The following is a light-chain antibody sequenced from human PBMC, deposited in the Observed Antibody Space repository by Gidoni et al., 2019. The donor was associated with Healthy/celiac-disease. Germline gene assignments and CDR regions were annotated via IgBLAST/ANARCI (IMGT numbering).Light chain of an antibody. J-gene: IGKJ2*01. Sequence: EIVLTQSPATLSLSPGERATLSCRASPSVSSYLAWYQQKPGQAPRLLIYDASNRATGIPARFSGSGSGTDFTLTISSLEPEDFAVYYCQQRSNWPQXXXQGTKLEIK. CDR3: QQRSNWPQX. V-gene: IGKV3-11*01. CDR2: DAS. CDR1: PSVSSY.